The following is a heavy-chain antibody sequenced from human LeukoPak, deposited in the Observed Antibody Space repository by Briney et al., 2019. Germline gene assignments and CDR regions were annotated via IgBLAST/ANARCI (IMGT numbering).Heavy chain of an antibody. Sequence: GGSLRLSCAASGFTFSSYGMHWVRQAPGKGLEWVANIKQDGSEKYYVDSVKGRFTISRDNAKNSLYLQMNSLRAEDTAVYYCARGFLDYYDSSGYVDLYYFDYWGQGTLVTVSS. D-gene: IGHD3-22*01. CDR2: IKQDGSEK. J-gene: IGHJ4*02. CDR1: GFTFSSYG. CDR3: ARGFLDYYDSSGYVDLYYFDY. V-gene: IGHV3-7*01.